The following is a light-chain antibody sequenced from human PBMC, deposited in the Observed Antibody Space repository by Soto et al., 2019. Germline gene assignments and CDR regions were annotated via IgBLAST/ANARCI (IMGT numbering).Light chain of an antibody. CDR2: DVT. CDR1: SNDVGGYNY. J-gene: IGLJ1*01. Sequence: QSALTQPRSVSGSPGQSVTISCTGTSNDVGGYNYVSWYQQHPGKAPKLMISDVTQRPSGVPDRFSGSKSGNTASLTISELQAEDEADYYCSSYAGSYTSFGTGTKLTVL. V-gene: IGLV2-11*01. CDR3: SSYAGSYTS.